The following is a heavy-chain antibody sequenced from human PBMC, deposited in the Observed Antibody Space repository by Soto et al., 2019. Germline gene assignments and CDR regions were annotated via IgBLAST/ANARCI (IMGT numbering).Heavy chain of an antibody. Sequence: QVLLVQSGAEVKKPGASVKVSCKALGYSFSTYGVSWVRQAPGQGLEWMGWINTGDGNTAYAQKHQCRITLTTDTSTTTAYMELRSLRSDATAIYYCARGENYGSAREVFDHWGQGTLVTVSS. CDR3: ARGENYGSAREVFDH. CDR1: GYSFSTYG. V-gene: IGHV1-18*04. D-gene: IGHD3-10*01. J-gene: IGHJ4*02. CDR2: INTGDGNT.